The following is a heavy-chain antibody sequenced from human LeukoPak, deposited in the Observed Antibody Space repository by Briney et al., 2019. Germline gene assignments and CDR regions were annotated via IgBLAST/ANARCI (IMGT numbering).Heavy chain of an antibody. CDR2: ISTSGAST. J-gene: IGHJ4*02. Sequence: GGSLRLSCAASGFTFSNYVMSWVRQAPGKGLEWISYISTSGASTYYADSVKGRFTVSRDNAKSSMFLRMDTLRAEDTAVYYCARERGYNYGYSGYYDQWGQGILVTVSS. CDR1: GFTFSNYV. CDR3: ARERGYNYGYSGYYDQ. D-gene: IGHD5-18*01. V-gene: IGHV3-48*03.